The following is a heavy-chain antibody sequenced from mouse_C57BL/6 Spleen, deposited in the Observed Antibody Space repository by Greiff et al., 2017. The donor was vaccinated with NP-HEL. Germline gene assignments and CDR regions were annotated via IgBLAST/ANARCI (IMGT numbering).Heavy chain of an antibody. CDR3: ARVGCGSSYVGAMGY. D-gene: IGHD1-1*01. V-gene: IGHV1-72*01. J-gene: IGHJ4*01. Sequence: QVQLQQPGAELVKPGASVKLSCKASGYTFTSYWMHWVKQRPGRGLEWIGRIDPNSGGTKYNEKFKSKATLTVDQSSSTAYMQLSSLASEDSAVYYCARVGCGSSYVGAMGYWGQGTSVTVSS. CDR2: IDPNSGGT. CDR1: GYTFTSYW.